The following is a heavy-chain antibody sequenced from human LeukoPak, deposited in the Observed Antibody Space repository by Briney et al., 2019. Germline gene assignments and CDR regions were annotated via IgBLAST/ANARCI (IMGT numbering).Heavy chain of an antibody. D-gene: IGHD3-22*01. J-gene: IGHJ4*02. Sequence: GGSLRLSCAASGFSVRTTYMSWVRQAPGKGLEWVSVLYTGGGTDHADAVKGRFTISRDNSKNTLSLQMNSLRVEDTAIYYCTRSGYRHPYHFDSWGQGTLVTVSS. V-gene: IGHV3-53*01. CDR2: LYTGGGT. CDR3: TRSGYRHPYHFDS. CDR1: GFSVRTTY.